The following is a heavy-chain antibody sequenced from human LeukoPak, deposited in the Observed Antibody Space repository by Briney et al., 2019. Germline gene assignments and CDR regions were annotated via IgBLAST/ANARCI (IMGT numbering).Heavy chain of an antibody. CDR3: ARGSENYWQVSFDY. V-gene: IGHV4-59*08. D-gene: IGHD1-26*01. Sequence: SETLSLTCTVAGGSINSYYWSWIRQPPGKGVEWVGYTYCSGSTRYNPSLTSRVTISVDTSKNQFSLKLTSVTAADTAVYYCARGSENYWQVSFDYWGQGTLVTVSS. CDR2: TYCSGST. J-gene: IGHJ4*02. CDR1: GGSINSYY.